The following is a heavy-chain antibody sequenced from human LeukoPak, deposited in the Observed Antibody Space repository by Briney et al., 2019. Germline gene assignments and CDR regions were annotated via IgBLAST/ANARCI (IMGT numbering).Heavy chain of an antibody. D-gene: IGHD3-10*01. CDR1: GFTFSSYA. CDR3: ERVPPLWFGELLVDYYYYGMDV. V-gene: IGHV3-30-3*01. CDR2: ISYDGSNK. J-gene: IGHJ6*02. Sequence: GGSLRLSCAASGFTFSSYAMHWVRQAPGKGLEWVAVISYDGSNKYYADSVKGRFTISRDNSKNTLYLQMNSLRAEDTAVYYCERVPPLWFGELLVDYYYYGMDVWGQGTTVTVSS.